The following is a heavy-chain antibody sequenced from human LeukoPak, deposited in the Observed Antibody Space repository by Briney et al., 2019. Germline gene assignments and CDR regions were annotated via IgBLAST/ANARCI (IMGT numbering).Heavy chain of an antibody. CDR3: AKELTYYDFWSGYPDY. J-gene: IGHJ4*02. CDR1: GFTVSSNY. V-gene: IGHV3-66*02. Sequence: PGGSLRLSCAASGFTVSSNYMTWVRQAPGKGLEWVSVIYSGGSTYYADSVKGRFTISRDNSKNTLYLQMNSLRAEDTAVYYCAKELTYYDFWSGYPDYWGQGTLVTVSS. CDR2: IYSGGST. D-gene: IGHD3-3*01.